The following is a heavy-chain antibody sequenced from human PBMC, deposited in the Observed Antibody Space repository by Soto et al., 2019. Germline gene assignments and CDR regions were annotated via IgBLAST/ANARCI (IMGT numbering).Heavy chain of an antibody. V-gene: IGHV3-20*01. CDR3: ARVYLNYYMDV. CDR1: GFTFDDYG. J-gene: IGHJ6*03. Sequence: GGSLRLSCAASGFTFDDYGMSWVRQAPGKGLEWVSGINWNGGSTGYADSVKGRFTISRDNAKNSLYLQMNSLRAEDTALYHCARVYLNYYMDVWGKGTTVTVSS. CDR2: INWNGGST.